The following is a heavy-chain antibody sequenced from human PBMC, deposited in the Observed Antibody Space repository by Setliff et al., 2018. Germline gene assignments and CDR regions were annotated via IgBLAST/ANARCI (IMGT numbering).Heavy chain of an antibody. Sequence: SETLSLTCSVSGDSISPYYWIWIRQSPGKGLEWIGYIFYSGSARYNPALESRVTMSVDTSKNQISLKLTSVTAADTAVYYCARQDRFYDRSVFVEYFQHWGQGALVTVSS. CDR3: ARQDRFYDRSVFVEYFQH. J-gene: IGHJ1*01. D-gene: IGHD3-22*01. CDR1: GDSISPYY. V-gene: IGHV4-59*08. CDR2: IFYSGSA.